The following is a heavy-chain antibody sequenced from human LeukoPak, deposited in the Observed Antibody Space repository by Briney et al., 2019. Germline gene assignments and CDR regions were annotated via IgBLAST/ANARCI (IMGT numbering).Heavy chain of an antibody. CDR1: GDSVSSNSAA. D-gene: IGHD6-13*01. CDR2: TYYRSKWYN. V-gene: IGHV6-1*01. CDR3: ARMRAADGNYYYYYMDV. J-gene: IGHJ6*03. Sequence: SQTLSLTCAISGDSVSSNSAAWNWIRQSPSRGLEWLGRTYYRSKWYNDYAVSVKSRITINPDTSKNQFSLQLNSVTPEDTAVYYCARMRAADGNYYYYYMDVWGKGTTVTISS.